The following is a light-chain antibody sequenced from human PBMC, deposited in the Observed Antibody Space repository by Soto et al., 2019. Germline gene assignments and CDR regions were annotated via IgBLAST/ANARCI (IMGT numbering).Light chain of an antibody. CDR1: SSDLGDYNF. CDR3: SSYSSSSSV. V-gene: IGLV2-14*03. Sequence: QSALTQPASVSGSPGQSVTISCTGTSSDLGDYNFVSWYQHHPGKATKLMIYDVDNRPSGVSVRFSGSKSGNTASLTISGRQAEDEADYYCSSYSSSSSVFGTGTKLTVL. CDR2: DVD. J-gene: IGLJ1*01.